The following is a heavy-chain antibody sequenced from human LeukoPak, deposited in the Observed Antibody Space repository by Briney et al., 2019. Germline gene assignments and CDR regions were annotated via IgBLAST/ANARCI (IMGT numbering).Heavy chain of an antibody. CDR3: ARSYSRSFIPNWFDP. Sequence: SETLSLTCTVSGGSIISTNYFWGWIRQPPGKGLEWIGTIYYSGSTYYNPYLKSIVTISVDTSKTQFSLKLSSVTATDTAVYYCARSYSRSFIPNWFDPWGQGTLVTVSS. CDR2: IYYSGST. J-gene: IGHJ5*02. D-gene: IGHD6-6*01. CDR1: GGSIISTNYF. V-gene: IGHV4-39*01.